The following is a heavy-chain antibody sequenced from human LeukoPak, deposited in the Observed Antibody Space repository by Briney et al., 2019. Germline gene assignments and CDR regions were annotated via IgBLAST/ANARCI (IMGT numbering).Heavy chain of an antibody. CDR2: ISNDGSNK. D-gene: IGHD2-15*01. Sequence: GGSLRLSCAASGFTFSSYDMHWVRQAPGKGLEWVAVISNDGSNKYYADSVKGRFTISRDNSKNTLYLQMNSLRAEDTAVYYCAKDLRYCSGGSCYWPDGVFDYWGQGTLVTVSS. CDR3: AKDLRYCSGGSCYWPDGVFDY. V-gene: IGHV3-30*18. CDR1: GFTFSSYD. J-gene: IGHJ4*01.